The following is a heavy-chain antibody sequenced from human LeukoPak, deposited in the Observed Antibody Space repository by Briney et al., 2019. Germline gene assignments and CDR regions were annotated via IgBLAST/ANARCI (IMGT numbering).Heavy chain of an antibody. J-gene: IGHJ6*02. CDR1: GYTFTSYD. D-gene: IGHD2-8*02. CDR3: ARGDYWYYYYYGMDV. Sequence: ASVKVSCKASGYTFTSYDINWVRQATGQGLEWMGWMNPNSGNTGYAQKFQGRVTMTRNTSISTAYMELSSLRSEDTAVYYCARGDYWYYYYYGMDVWGQGTTVTVSS. V-gene: IGHV1-8*01. CDR2: MNPNSGNT.